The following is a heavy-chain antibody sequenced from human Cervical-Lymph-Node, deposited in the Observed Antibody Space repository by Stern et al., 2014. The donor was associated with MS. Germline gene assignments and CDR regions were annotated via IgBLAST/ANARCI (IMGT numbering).Heavy chain of an antibody. D-gene: IGHD1-26*01. CDR1: GYTFTGYH. CDR3: ARVAKTLVPSGAFNI. J-gene: IGHJ3*02. V-gene: IGHV1-2*02. Sequence: VHLVESGAEVKKPGASVKVSCKASGYTFTGYHVHWLRQAPGQGLEWMGWINPNTGGTNYAQNFQGRVTITRDTSITTAYMELSSLRSDDTAVYYCARVAKTLVPSGAFNIWGQGTMVTVSS. CDR2: INPNTGGT.